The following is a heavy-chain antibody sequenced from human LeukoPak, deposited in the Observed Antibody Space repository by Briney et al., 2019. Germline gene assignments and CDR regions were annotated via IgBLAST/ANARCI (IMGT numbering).Heavy chain of an antibody. D-gene: IGHD6-19*01. J-gene: IGHJ4*02. CDR3: VRGTSAWKGVDY. V-gene: IGHV3-74*01. Sequence: PGGSLRLSCAASQFTFSTYWMHWVRQAPGRGLESVSCISPDGSRTDCADSVKGRVTTSRDNAKNTLYLQVNSLTAEDTAVYYCVRGTSAWKGVDYWGQGTLVTVSS. CDR1: QFTFSTYW. CDR2: ISPDGSRT.